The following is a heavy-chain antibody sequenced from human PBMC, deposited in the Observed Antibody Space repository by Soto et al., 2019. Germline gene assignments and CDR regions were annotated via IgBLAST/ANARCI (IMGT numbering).Heavy chain of an antibody. Sequence: EVQLVESGGGLVQPGRSLRLSCVASGFTADDYALRWVRQAPGKGLEWVSGISSNSDTIHYADSVKGRFTISRDNAKNSLFLQMNSLRPEDTAVYYCAKDMKWGGMTTIHYFDSWGQGTLVTVSS. CDR3: AKDMKWGGMTTIHYFDS. CDR1: GFTADDYA. J-gene: IGHJ4*02. V-gene: IGHV3-9*02. D-gene: IGHD4-17*01. CDR2: ISSNSDTI.